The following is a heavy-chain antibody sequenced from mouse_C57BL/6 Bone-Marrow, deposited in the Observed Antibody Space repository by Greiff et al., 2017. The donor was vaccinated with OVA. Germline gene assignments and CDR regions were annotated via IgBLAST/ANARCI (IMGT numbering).Heavy chain of an antibody. J-gene: IGHJ4*01. V-gene: IGHV5-17*01. CDR2: ISSGSSTI. CDR3: ARLTGRRYYAMDY. CDR1: GFTFSDYG. Sequence: EVKLMESGGGLVKPGGSLKLSCAASGFTFSDYGMHWVRQAPEKGLEWVAYISSGSSTIYYADTVKGRFTISRDNAKNTLFLQMTSLRSEDTAMYYCARLTGRRYYAMDYWGQGTSVTVSS. D-gene: IGHD4-1*01.